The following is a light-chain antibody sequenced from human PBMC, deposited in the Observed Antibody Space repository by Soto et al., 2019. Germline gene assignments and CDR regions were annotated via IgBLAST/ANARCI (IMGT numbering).Light chain of an antibody. Sequence: QSALTQPASVSGSPGQSITISCTGTSSDVGSHNLVSWYQQHPGQAPKLMIYEVSKRPFGVSARFSASKSGNTASLTISGLQAEDEADYYCCSYGGSTAVFGGGTQLTVL. V-gene: IGLV2-23*02. CDR3: CSYGGSTAV. CDR2: EVS. J-gene: IGLJ7*01. CDR1: SSDVGSHNL.